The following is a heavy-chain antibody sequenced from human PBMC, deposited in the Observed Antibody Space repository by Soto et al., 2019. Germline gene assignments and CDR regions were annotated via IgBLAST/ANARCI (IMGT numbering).Heavy chain of an antibody. CDR1: GDAFQSYA. J-gene: IGHJ4*02. V-gene: IGHV1-69*06. CDR2: IIPSYDRT. Sequence: QVLLLQSGSEVKKPGSSVKVSCKASGDAFQSYAIHWVRQAPGQGLEYMGRIIPSYDRTKYAQKFQGRLTVTADMYTSTVYMELSNLRSEDTAVYYCARDPTNDYGDDTFDYWGQGTKVIVSS. CDR3: ARDPTNDYGDDTFDY. D-gene: IGHD4-17*01.